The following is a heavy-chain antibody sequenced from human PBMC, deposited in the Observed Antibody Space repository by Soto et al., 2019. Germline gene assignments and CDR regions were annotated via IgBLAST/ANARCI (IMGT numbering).Heavy chain of an antibody. Sequence: QVQLQESGPGLLKPSQTLSLTCNVSNGYINSGGFYWSWIRQHPGKGLEWTGYIFHSGSTLYNPSLNSRVSLSADTSNNQLSLNLSSVTVADTAVYYCARGGIAGHWFDPWGQGILVTVSS. CDR3: ARGGIAGHWFDP. CDR1: NGYINSGGFY. CDR2: IFHSGST. J-gene: IGHJ5*02. V-gene: IGHV4-31*03. D-gene: IGHD6-13*01.